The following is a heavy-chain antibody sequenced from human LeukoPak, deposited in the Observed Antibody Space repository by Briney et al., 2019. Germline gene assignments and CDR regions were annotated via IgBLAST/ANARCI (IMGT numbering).Heavy chain of an antibody. D-gene: IGHD3-10*01. CDR3: AGDRGYLQFDY. Sequence: WGSLRLSCSASGFTFSSRWMSWGRQGPGKGLEWVANIKEDGSQKYYADSVKGRFTISRDNAKNSLYLQLNSPRAEDTAMYYCAGDRGYLQFDYWGQGTLVTVSS. CDR2: IKEDGSQK. CDR1: GFTFSSRW. J-gene: IGHJ4*02. V-gene: IGHV3-7*03.